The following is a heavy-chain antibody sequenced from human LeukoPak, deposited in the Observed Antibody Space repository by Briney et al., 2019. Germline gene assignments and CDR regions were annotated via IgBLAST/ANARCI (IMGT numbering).Heavy chain of an antibody. CDR1: GYRFTSYW. CDR3: ARYILLSSSWYYVDY. J-gene: IGHJ4*02. D-gene: IGHD6-13*01. V-gene: IGHV5-51*01. CDR2: IYPGDSDT. Sequence: GESPKISCQGSGYRFTSYWIGWVRQLPGKGLEWMGIIYPGDSDTRYSPSCQGQVTISADKAISTAYLQGSSLKAADTAMYYWARYILLSSSWYYVDYWGQGTLVTVSS.